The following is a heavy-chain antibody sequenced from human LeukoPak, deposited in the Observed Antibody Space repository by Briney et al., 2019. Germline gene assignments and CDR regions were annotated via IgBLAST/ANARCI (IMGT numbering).Heavy chain of an antibody. CDR3: ARVHDLGIAAAGTPGVDY. D-gene: IGHD6-13*01. Sequence: ASVKVSCKASGYTFTSYDINWVRQATGQGLEWMGWINPNSGNTGYAQKFQGRVTMTRNTSISTAYMELSSLRSEDTAVYYCARVHDLGIAAAGTPGVDYWGQGTLVTVSS. J-gene: IGHJ4*02. CDR1: GYTFTSYD. CDR2: INPNSGNT. V-gene: IGHV1-8*01.